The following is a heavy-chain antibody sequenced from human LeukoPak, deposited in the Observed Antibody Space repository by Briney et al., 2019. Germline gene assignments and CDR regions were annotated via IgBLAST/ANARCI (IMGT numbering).Heavy chain of an antibody. CDR1: GFTFSSYA. CDR2: ISYDGSNK. J-gene: IGHJ6*03. Sequence: GGSLRLSCAASGFTFSSYAMHWVRQAPGKGLGWVAVISYDGSNKYYADSVKGRFTISRDNSKNTLYLQMNSLRAEDTAVYYCAKSSTSPPRDYYYYMDVWGKGTTVTVSS. V-gene: IGHV3-30*04. CDR3: AKSSTSPPRDYYYYMDV. D-gene: IGHD2-2*01.